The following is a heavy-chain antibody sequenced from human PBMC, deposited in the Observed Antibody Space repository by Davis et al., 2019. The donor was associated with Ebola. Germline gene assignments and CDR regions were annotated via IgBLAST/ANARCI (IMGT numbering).Heavy chain of an antibody. Sequence: GESLKISCAASGFRLISYGMHWVRQAPGKGLEWVAVLWHDGINEYYGESVKGRFTVSRDTSNNTVYLQMNNLRAEDTAVYYCTGAISYGWFDPWGQGTLVTVSS. CDR3: TGAISYGWFDP. CDR1: GFRLISYG. J-gene: IGHJ5*02. D-gene: IGHD4-17*01. V-gene: IGHV3-33*01. CDR2: LWHDGINE.